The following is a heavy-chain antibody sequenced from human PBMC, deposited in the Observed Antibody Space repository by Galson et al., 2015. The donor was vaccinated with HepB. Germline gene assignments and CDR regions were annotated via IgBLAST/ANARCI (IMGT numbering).Heavy chain of an antibody. J-gene: IGHJ4*02. CDR1: GFTLSSSS. D-gene: IGHD4-17*01. Sequence: SLSLSCEASGFTLSSSSMNWVRQAPGKGLEWVSYISSSSSTIYYADSVKGRFTISRDNAKNSLYLQMNSLRDEDTAVYYCARDLPNYGDYNYWGQGTLVTVSS. V-gene: IGHV3-48*02. CDR2: ISSSSSTI. CDR3: ARDLPNYGDYNY.